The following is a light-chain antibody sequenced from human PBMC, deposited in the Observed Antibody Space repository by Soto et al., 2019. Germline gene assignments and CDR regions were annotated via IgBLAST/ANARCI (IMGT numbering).Light chain of an antibody. CDR1: QSISSY. Sequence: DIQMTQSPYTLSASVGDRVTITCRASQSISSYLNWYQQKPGKAPKLLIYAASSLQSGVPSRFSGSGSGTDFTLTISSLQPEDFATYYCQQSYTTPTFGGGTKVDIK. CDR3: QQSYTTPT. V-gene: IGKV1-39*01. CDR2: AAS. J-gene: IGKJ4*01.